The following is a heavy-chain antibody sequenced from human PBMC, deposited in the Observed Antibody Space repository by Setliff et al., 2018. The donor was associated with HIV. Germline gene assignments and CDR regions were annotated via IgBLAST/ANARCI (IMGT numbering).Heavy chain of an antibody. J-gene: IGHJ3*02. Sequence: GESLKISCAASGFTFSTYSMNWVRQAPGKGLEWVSYISSVGTIYYADSVKGRFTISRDNARNSLYLQMDSLRAEDTALYYCARDRRYYDSRQPRAFDIWGQGTMVTVS. V-gene: IGHV3-48*01. CDR2: ISSVGTI. CDR3: ARDRRYYDSRQPRAFDI. D-gene: IGHD3-22*01. CDR1: GFTFSTYS.